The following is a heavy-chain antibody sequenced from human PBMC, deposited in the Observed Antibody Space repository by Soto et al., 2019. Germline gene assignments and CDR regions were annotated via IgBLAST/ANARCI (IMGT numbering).Heavy chain of an antibody. V-gene: IGHV3-64D*06. CDR3: VKDRYVDY. J-gene: IGHJ4*02. CDR1: GFTLNSYP. CDR2: ISSNGGST. Sequence: LSSLVSGFTLNSYPMHWVRQAPGKGLEYAASISSNGGSTYYADSVKGRFTISRDNSKNTLYLQMSSLRAEAPAVYYCVKDRYVDYWGQGTLVPVSS.